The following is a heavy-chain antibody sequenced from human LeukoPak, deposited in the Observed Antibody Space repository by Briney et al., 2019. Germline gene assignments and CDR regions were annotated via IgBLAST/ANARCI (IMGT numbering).Heavy chain of an antibody. V-gene: IGHV3-23*01. D-gene: IGHD6-6*01. CDR3: ATAGRLSYYFDY. Sequence: GGSLRLSCTASGFSVSTYAMNWVRQAPGKGLEWVSGISVSGDSTYYADSVKGRFTISRDNSRNTLYLQMNSLRAEDTAVYYCATAGRLSYYFDYWGQGTLVTVSP. CDR1: GFSVSTYA. J-gene: IGHJ4*02. CDR2: ISVSGDST.